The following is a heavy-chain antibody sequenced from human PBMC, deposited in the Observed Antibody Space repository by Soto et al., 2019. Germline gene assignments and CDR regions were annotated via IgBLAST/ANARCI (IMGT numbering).Heavy chain of an antibody. CDR1: GFSLSATGMC. V-gene: IGHV2-70*11. J-gene: IGHJ6*02. CDR3: SRIASSSSPYYYYYGMDV. Sequence: SGPTLVNPTQTLTLTCTFSGFSLSATGMCVSWIRQPPGKALEWLARIDWDDDKYYSTSLKTRLTIYKNTSKKQVVLTMTNMDPVDTASFYCSRIASSSSPYYYYYGMDVWGQGTTVTVSS. CDR2: IDWDDDK. D-gene: IGHD6-6*01.